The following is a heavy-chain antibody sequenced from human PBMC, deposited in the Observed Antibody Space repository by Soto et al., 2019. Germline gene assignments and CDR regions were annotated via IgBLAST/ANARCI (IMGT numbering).Heavy chain of an antibody. D-gene: IGHD6-19*01. V-gene: IGHV5-51*01. CDR3: EARYSSGWFGFDY. J-gene: IGHJ4*02. CDR1: GYSFTSYW. Sequence: GESLKISCKGSGYSFTSYWIGWVRQMPGKGLEWMGIIYPGDSDTRYSPSFQGQVTISADRSISTAYLQWSSLKASDTAMYYCEARYSSGWFGFDYWGQGTLVTVSS. CDR2: IYPGDSDT.